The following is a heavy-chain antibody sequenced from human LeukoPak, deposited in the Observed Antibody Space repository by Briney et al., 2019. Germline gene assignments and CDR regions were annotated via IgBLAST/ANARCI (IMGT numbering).Heavy chain of an antibody. CDR1: GDSVSSNSAA. CDR2: TYYRSKWYN. J-gene: IGHJ4*02. Sequence: SQTLSLTCAVSGDSVSSNSAAWNWIRQSPSRGLEWLGRTYYRSKWYNDYAVSVKSRITINPDTSKNQFSLQLNSVTPEDTAVYYCAMQNRPTVSSIAAAGLDYWGQGTLVTVSS. CDR3: AMQNRPTVSSIAAAGLDY. D-gene: IGHD6-13*01. V-gene: IGHV6-1*01.